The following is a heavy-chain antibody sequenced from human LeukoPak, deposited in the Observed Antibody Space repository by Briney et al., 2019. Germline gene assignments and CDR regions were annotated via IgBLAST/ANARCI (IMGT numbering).Heavy chain of an antibody. Sequence: ASVKVSCKASGYTFTGYYMHWVRQAPGQGLEWMGWINPNSGGTNYAQKFQGRVTMTRDTSISTAYMELSRLRSDDTAVYYCARSGVVTSRYYMDVWGKGTTVTVSS. CDR1: GYTFTGYY. J-gene: IGHJ6*03. D-gene: IGHD3-3*01. CDR3: ARSGVVTSRYYMDV. V-gene: IGHV1-2*02. CDR2: INPNSGGT.